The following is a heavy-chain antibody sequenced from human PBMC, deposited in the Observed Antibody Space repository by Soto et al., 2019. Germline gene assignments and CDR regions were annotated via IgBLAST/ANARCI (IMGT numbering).Heavy chain of an antibody. V-gene: IGHV4-59*01. CDR3: ARGRGSGWYRGVDY. D-gene: IGHD6-19*01. CDR1: GGSISSYY. J-gene: IGHJ4*02. CDR2: IYYSGST. Sequence: SETLSLTCTVSGGSISSYYWSWIRQPPGKGLEWIGYIYYSGSTNYNPSLKGRVTISVDTSKNQFSLKLSSVTAADTAVYYCARGRGSGWYRGVDYWGQGTLVTVSS.